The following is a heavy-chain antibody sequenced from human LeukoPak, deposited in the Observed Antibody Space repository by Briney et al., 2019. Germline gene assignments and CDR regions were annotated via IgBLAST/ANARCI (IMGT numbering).Heavy chain of an antibody. CDR1: GGSINSGDNY. J-gene: IGHJ4*02. CDR3: VRLLGIRKQYYFDY. V-gene: IGHV4-30-4*01. Sequence: SETLSLSCSVSGGSINSGDNYWTCIRQPPGKGLECITYIYGSGSTYYHPSLKSRVTTSVDTSKNQFSLKLTSVTAADTPVYYCVRLLGIRKQYYFDYWGEGALVTVSS. CDR2: IYGSGST. D-gene: IGHD1-14*01.